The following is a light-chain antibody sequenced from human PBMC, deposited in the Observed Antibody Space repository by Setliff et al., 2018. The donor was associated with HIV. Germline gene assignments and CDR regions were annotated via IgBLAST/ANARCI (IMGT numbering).Light chain of an antibody. J-gene: IGLJ1*01. V-gene: IGLV2-14*03. Sequence: QSALAQPASVSGSPGQSITIPCTGTSSDIGRYNSVSWYQQNPGKAPKLIIYDVSNRPSGVSTRFSASKSANTASLTIPGLQAEDEADYYCNSFASNSAYTPYVFGTGTKVTVL. CDR1: SSDIGRYNS. CDR2: DVS. CDR3: NSFASNSAYTPYV.